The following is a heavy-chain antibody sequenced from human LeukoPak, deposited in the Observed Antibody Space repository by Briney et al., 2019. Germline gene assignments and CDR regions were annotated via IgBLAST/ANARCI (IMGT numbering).Heavy chain of an antibody. CDR2: INPNSGGT. V-gene: IGHV1-2*02. J-gene: IGHJ4*02. CDR3: ARDSADGQQLVYFDY. D-gene: IGHD6-13*01. Sequence: ASVKVSCKTSGYIFIAYHIHWVRQAPGQGLEWMGWINPNSGGTNYISKFQGRVTMTRDTSITTAFMELSRLRSDDTAVYYCARDSADGQQLVYFDYWGQGTLVTVSS. CDR1: GYIFIAYH.